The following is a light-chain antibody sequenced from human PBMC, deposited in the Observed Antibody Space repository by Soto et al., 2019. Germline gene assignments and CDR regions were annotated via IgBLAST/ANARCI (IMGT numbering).Light chain of an antibody. J-gene: IGKJ5*01. CDR1: QSISSSY. Sequence: EIVLTQSTGTLSLSPGEIATLSSRASQSISSSYLAWYQQKPGQAPRLLIYGPSSRATGIPDRFSGSGSGTDFTLTIRSLQSEDFAVYYCQQYNTWRSISCGQGKQRAIK. V-gene: IGKV3-20*01. CDR3: QQYNTWRSIS. CDR2: GPS.